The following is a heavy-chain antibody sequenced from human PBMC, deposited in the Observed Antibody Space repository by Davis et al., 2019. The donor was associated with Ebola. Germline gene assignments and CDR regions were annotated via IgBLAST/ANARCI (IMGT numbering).Heavy chain of an antibody. CDR1: GYSFTTYW. J-gene: IGHJ5*02. Sequence: PGGSLRLSCKGSGYSFTTYWINWVRQMPGKGLEWMGSIDPRDSYSNYSPSFQGHVTISVDKSISTAYLQWSSLKASDTAMYFCARRVFITSWPRSNWFDPWGQGTLVTVSS. CDR3: ARRVFITSWPRSNWFDP. D-gene: IGHD2-2*01. V-gene: IGHV5-10-1*01. CDR2: IDPRDSYS.